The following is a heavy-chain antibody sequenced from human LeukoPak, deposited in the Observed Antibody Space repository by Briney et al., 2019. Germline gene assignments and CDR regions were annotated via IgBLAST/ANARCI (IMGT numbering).Heavy chain of an antibody. CDR3: ARVWVVAAPYYYYYYYMDV. Sequence: SETLSLTCAVYGGSFSGYYWSWIRQPPGKGLEWIGEINHSGSTNYNPSLKSRVTISVDTSKNQFSLKLSSVTAADTAVYYCARVWVVAAPYYYYYYYMDVWGKGTTVTVSS. V-gene: IGHV4-34*01. D-gene: IGHD2-15*01. CDR2: INHSGST. J-gene: IGHJ6*03. CDR1: GGSFSGYY.